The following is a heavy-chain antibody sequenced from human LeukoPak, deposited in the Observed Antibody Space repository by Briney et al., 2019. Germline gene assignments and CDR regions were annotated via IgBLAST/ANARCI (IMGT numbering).Heavy chain of an antibody. CDR3: ATSAPGDLFDS. Sequence: ASVTVSCKVSGSTLTEFSIHWVRQAPGKGLEWMGGFVPEDDETIYAQSFQGRVTMTEDTSTDTAYMELSSLRSEDTAMYYCATSAPGDLFDSWGQGTLVTVSS. V-gene: IGHV1-24*01. CDR2: FVPEDDET. CDR1: GSTLTEFS. D-gene: IGHD7-27*01. J-gene: IGHJ4*02.